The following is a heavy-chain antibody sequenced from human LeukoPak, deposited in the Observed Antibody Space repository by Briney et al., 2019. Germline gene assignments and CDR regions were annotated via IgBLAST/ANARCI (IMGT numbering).Heavy chain of an antibody. CDR2: FYPGDSDT. CDR3: AKYHVSRAYSDHASDV. V-gene: IGHV5-51*01. CDR1: GYSFTNYW. Sequence: GESLKITFQGSGYSFTNYWSAWVRQMHGKGLEWMGIFYPGDSDTAYSPSFQGQFTISAEKTTNTAYPQSSSLEVSDTAMYYCAKYHVSRAYSDHASDVWGSGTMVTVSS. J-gene: IGHJ3*01. D-gene: IGHD3-3*02.